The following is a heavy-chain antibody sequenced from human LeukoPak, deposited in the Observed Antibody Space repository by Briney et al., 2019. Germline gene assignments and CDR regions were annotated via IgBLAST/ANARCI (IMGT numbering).Heavy chain of an antibody. V-gene: IGHV4-34*01. D-gene: IGHD2-15*01. J-gene: IGHJ5*02. CDR3: ARVGSDGSCYKFTARHCYNWFDP. CDR2: INHSGST. Sequence: SETLSLTCAVYGGSFSGYYWSWIRQPPGKGLEWIGEINHSGSTNYNPSLKSRVTISVDTSENQFSLKLSSVTAADTAVYYCARVGSDGSCYKFTARHCYNWFDPWGQGTLVTVSS. CDR1: GGSFSGYY.